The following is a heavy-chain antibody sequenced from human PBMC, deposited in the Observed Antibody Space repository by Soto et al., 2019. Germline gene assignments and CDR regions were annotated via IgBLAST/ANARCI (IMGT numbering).Heavy chain of an antibody. CDR1: GGSISSGGYY. D-gene: IGHD6-6*01. J-gene: IGHJ4*02. Sequence: PSETLSLTCTVSGGSISSGGYYWSWIRQHPGKGLEWIGYIYYSGSTYYNPSLKSRVTISVDTSKNQFSLKLSSVTAADTAVYYCARGSYSSSPLADDYWGQGTLVTVSS. CDR2: IYYSGST. V-gene: IGHV4-31*03. CDR3: ARGSYSSSPLADDY.